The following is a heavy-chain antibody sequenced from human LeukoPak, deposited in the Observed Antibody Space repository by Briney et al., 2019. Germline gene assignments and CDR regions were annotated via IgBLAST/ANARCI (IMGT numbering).Heavy chain of an antibody. Sequence: GASVKVSCKASGYTFTSYGISWVRQAPGQGLEWMGWISAYNGNTNYAQKLQGRVTMTTDTSTSTAYMELRSLRSDDTAVYYCARDTRFGEEGQKNAFDIWGQGTMVTVSP. J-gene: IGHJ3*02. CDR3: ARDTRFGEEGQKNAFDI. CDR2: ISAYNGNT. V-gene: IGHV1-18*01. D-gene: IGHD3-10*01. CDR1: GYTFTSYG.